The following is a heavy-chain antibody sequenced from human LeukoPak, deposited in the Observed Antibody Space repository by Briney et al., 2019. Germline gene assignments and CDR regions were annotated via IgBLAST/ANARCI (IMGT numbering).Heavy chain of an antibody. Sequence: PGGSLRLSCAASGFTFSDYYMSWIRQAPGKGLEWVSTITARGSNIYYADSVKGRFTISRDNAKNSLYLQMNSLRAEDTAVYYCARVRQSYSSGWSPLDYWGQGTLVTVSS. CDR1: GFTFSDYY. CDR2: ITARGSNI. CDR3: ARVRQSYSSGWSPLDY. V-gene: IGHV3-11*04. D-gene: IGHD6-19*01. J-gene: IGHJ4*02.